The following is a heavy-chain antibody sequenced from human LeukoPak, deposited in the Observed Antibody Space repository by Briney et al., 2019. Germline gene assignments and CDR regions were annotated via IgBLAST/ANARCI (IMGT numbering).Heavy chain of an antibody. CDR1: GASISAHY. V-gene: IGHV4-59*11. CDR3: AKFGNYPVRVSYSYYYLDV. CDR2: VYYTGTT. D-gene: IGHD1-7*01. J-gene: IGHJ6*03. Sequence: PSETLSLTCTVSGASISAHYWSWIRQPPGKGLEYIGDVYYTGTTNYNPSLKSRVTMSVDTSKNQFSLRLTSVTAADTAVYYCAKFGNYPVRVSYSYYYLDVWGKGTTVTVSS.